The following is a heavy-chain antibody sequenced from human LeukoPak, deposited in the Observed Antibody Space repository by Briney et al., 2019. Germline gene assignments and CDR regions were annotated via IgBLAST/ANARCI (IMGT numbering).Heavy chain of an antibody. D-gene: IGHD6-19*01. Sequence: ASVKVSCKASGYTFNGYYIHWVRQAPGQGLEWMGWINPNSGGTDYAQKFQGRVTMTRDTSISTAYMELSRLRSDDTAVFYCATSSGWKSNIDYWGQGTLVTVSS. J-gene: IGHJ4*02. CDR2: INPNSGGT. CDR3: ATSSGWKSNIDY. V-gene: IGHV1-2*02. CDR1: GYTFNGYY.